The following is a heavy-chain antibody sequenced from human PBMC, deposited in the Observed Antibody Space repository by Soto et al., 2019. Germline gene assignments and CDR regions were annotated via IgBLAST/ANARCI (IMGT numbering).Heavy chain of an antibody. Sequence: PSETLSLTCTVSGVSISSYYWSWIRQPPGKGLEWVGYIYYSGSTNYNPSLKSRVTISVDTSKNQFSLKLNSVAAADTAVYYCARHAQRAADGSLDSWGQGTLVTVSS. CDR3: ARHAQRAADGSLDS. CDR2: IYYSGST. D-gene: IGHD6-13*01. CDR1: GVSISSYY. J-gene: IGHJ4*02. V-gene: IGHV4-59*08.